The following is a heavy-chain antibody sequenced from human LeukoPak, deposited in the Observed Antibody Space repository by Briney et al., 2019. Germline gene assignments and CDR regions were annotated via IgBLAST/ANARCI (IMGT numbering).Heavy chain of an antibody. Sequence: SETLSLTCTVSSGSISSYYWSWMRQPPGKGLEWIGYMYYSGSTNYNPSLKSRVTISVDMSKNQVSLKLSSVTAADTAVYYCARDRVGQRLVGRKYYYYYMDVWGKGTTVTISS. CDR1: SGSISSYY. V-gene: IGHV4-59*01. J-gene: IGHJ6*03. D-gene: IGHD6-13*01. CDR2: MYYSGST. CDR3: ARDRVGQRLVGRKYYYYYMDV.